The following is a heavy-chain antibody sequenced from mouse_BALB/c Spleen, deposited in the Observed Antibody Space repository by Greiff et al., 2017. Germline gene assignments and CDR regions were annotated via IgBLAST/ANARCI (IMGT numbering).Heavy chain of an antibody. CDR2: ISYSGST. Sequence: VQLQQSGPSLVKPSQTLSLSCSVTGYSITSGYWNWVRKFPGNKLEYMGYISYSGSTYDNPSPKRRISITRDTSKNQYYLQLNSVTTEDTATYYCARGGSSYGYFDYWGQGTTLTVSS. CDR1: GYSITSGY. J-gene: IGHJ2*01. D-gene: IGHD1-1*01. V-gene: IGHV3-8*02. CDR3: ARGGSSYGYFDY.